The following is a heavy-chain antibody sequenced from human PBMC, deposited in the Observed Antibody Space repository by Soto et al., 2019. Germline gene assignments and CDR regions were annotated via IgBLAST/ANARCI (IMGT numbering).Heavy chain of an antibody. Sequence: QVQLVQSGAEVKKPGSSVKVSCKASGGTFSSYAISWVRQAPGQGLEWMGGIIPIFGTATYAQKFQGRVTITADESTSTAYMELSSMRAEDTAVYYCARDPGTYSSSSRNYYYYGMDVWGQGTTVTVSS. J-gene: IGHJ6*02. D-gene: IGHD6-6*01. CDR2: IIPIFGTA. CDR1: GGTFSSYA. CDR3: ARDPGTYSSSSRNYYYYGMDV. V-gene: IGHV1-69*01.